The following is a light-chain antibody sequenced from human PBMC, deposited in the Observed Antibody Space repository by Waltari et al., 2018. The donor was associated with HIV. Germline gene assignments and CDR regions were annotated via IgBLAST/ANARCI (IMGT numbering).Light chain of an antibody. Sequence: QPALKQPPPVSGVPGPEVATSCTGTSSTTFGTTYDVPCYQHRPGTASKLLISSSNSQPSGVPDRFSSSMSGTSASLASTVLLAEDEADYYCQSFYRMSMLCIFGGWTILTVL. CDR1: SSTTFGTTYD. V-gene: IGLV1-40*01. CDR3: QSFYRMSMLCI. CDR2: SSN. J-gene: IGLJ2*01.